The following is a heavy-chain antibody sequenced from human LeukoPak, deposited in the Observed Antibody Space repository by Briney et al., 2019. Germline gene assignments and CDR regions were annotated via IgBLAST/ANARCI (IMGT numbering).Heavy chain of an antibody. Sequence: GGSLRLSSAASGFTFSDDNMSWIRQAPGKGLEWISRITNSGRVIYYTDPVKGRFNISRDNSRDSLYLQLTSIRAEETVVYDCASVVADDDGRGVYRYFDYWGRGTLVTVSS. D-gene: IGHD3-22*01. CDR2: ITNSGRVI. V-gene: IGHV3-11*01. J-gene: IGHJ2*01. CDR1: GFTFSDDN. CDR3: ASVVADDDGRGVYRYFDY.